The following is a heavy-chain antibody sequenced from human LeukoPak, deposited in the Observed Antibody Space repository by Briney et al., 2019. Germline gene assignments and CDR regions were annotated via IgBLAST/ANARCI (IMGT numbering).Heavy chain of an antibody. Sequence: PSETLSLTCTVSGGSISSSSYYWGWTRQPPGKGLEWIGSIYYSGSTYYNPSLKSRVTISVDTSKNQFSLKLSSVTAADTAVYYCARAYCSSTSCQYYFDYWGQGTLVTVSS. J-gene: IGHJ4*02. CDR2: IYYSGST. V-gene: IGHV4-39*07. CDR3: ARAYCSSTSCQYYFDY. CDR1: GGSISSSSYY. D-gene: IGHD2-2*01.